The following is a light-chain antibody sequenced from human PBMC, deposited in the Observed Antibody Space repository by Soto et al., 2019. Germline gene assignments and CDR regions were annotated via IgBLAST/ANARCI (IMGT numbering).Light chain of an antibody. Sequence: QSVLTQPASVSGSPGQSITISCTGTSSDVGSYNLVSWYQQHPGKAPKLMMYEGSKRPSGVSNRFSGSKSGNTASLTISGLQAYDEADYYCSSYTSSSTLVFGTGTKLTVL. CDR2: EGS. J-gene: IGLJ1*01. CDR1: SSDVGSYNL. CDR3: SSYTSSSTLV. V-gene: IGLV2-14*02.